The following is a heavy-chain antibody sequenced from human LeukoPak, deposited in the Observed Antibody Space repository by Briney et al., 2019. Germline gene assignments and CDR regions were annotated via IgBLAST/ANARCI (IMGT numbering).Heavy chain of an antibody. J-gene: IGHJ3*02. CDR1: GFTFSSYW. Sequence: GSLRLSCAGSGFTFSSYWMRWVRQAPGKGLEWVANIKQDGSEKYYVDSVKGRFTISRDNAKNTLYLQMNSLRAEDTAVYYCARGKHYCSSTNCPDWGAFDIWGQGTMVTVSS. CDR3: ARGKHYCSSTNCPDWGAFDI. D-gene: IGHD2-2*01. CDR2: IKQDGSEK. V-gene: IGHV3-7*01.